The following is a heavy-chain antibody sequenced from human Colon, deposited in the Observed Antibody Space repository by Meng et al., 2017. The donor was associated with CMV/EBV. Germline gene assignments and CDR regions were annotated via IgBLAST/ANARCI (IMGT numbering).Heavy chain of an antibody. CDR2: IYPEDSAT. CDR1: GYTFTDYW. D-gene: IGHD1-26*01. V-gene: IGHV5-51*01. J-gene: IGHJ3*02. CDR3: AVSGKFTGTYYGDACDI. Sequence: GESLKISCKAFGYTFTDYWIAWVRQMPGKGLEWMGIIYPEDSATRYGPSFRDQVTFSVDRSTNTAYLQWNRLKASDTAMYYCAVSGKFTGTYYGDACDIWGQGTAVTVSS.